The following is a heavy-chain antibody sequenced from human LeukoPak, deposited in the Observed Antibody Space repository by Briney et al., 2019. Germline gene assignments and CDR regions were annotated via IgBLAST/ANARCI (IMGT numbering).Heavy chain of an antibody. CDR2: IIPIFGTA. V-gene: IGHV1-69*06. Sequence: GASVKVSCKASGGTFSSYAISWVRQAPGQGLEWMGGIIPIFGTANYAQKFQGRVTITADKSTSTAYMELSSLRSEDTAVYYCARTSIAPHYYDSSGYSLADAFDIWGQGTMVTVSS. CDR1: GGTFSSYA. J-gene: IGHJ3*02. CDR3: ARTSIAPHYYDSSGYSLADAFDI. D-gene: IGHD3-22*01.